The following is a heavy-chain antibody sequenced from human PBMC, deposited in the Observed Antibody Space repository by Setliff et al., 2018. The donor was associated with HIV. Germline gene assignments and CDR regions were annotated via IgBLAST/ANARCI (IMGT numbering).Heavy chain of an antibody. CDR2: IYHSGST. CDR3: ARGLWGNPRD. CDR1: GYSISSGYY. Sequence: SETLSLTCAVSGYSISSGYYWGWIRQPPGKGLEWIGSIYHSGSTYYNPSLKSRVTISVDTSKNQFSLKLSSVTAADTAVYYCARGLWGNPRDWGQGTLVTVSS. V-gene: IGHV4-38-2*01. D-gene: IGHD7-27*01. J-gene: IGHJ4*02.